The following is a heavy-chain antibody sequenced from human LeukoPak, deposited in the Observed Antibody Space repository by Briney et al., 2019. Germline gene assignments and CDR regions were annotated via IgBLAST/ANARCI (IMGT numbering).Heavy chain of an antibody. V-gene: IGHV4-31*03. CDR2: IYYSGST. CDR3: ARDLFLEWHYAFDI. CDR1: GGSISSGGSY. Sequence: KASQTLSLTCTVSGGSISSGGSYWSWIRQHPGKGLEWIGYIYYSGSTYYNPSLKSRVTISVDTSKNQFSLKLSSVTAADTAVYYCARDLFLEWHYAFDIWGQGTMVTVSS. J-gene: IGHJ3*02. D-gene: IGHD3-3*01.